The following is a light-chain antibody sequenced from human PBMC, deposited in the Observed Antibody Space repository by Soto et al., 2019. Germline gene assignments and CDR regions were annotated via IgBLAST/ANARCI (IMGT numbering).Light chain of an antibody. V-gene: IGKV1-39*01. Sequence: DIQMTQSPSSLSASVGDRVTITCRASQSISSYLNWYQQKKGKAPKILIYAASSLQSGVPSRFSGSGSGTDFTLTISSLQPEDFETYYCQQSYSNPWTFGQGTKVDIK. CDR1: QSISSY. CDR2: AAS. J-gene: IGKJ1*01. CDR3: QQSYSNPWT.